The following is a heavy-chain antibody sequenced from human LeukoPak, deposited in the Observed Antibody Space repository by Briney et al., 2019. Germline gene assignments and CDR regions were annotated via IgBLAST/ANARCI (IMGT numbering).Heavy chain of an antibody. CDR2: ISSSSSYI. D-gene: IGHD6-6*01. J-gene: IGHJ3*02. CDR1: GFTFSSDS. CDR3: ARVARTAFDI. Sequence: GGSLRLSCAASGFTFSSDSMNWVRQAPRKGLEWVSSISSSSSYIYYADSVKGRFTISRDNAKNSLYLQMNSLRAEDTAVYYCARVARTAFDIWGQGTMVTVSS. V-gene: IGHV3-21*01.